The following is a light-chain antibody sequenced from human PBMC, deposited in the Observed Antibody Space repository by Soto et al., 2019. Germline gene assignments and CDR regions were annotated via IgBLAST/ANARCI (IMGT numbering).Light chain of an antibody. Sequence: EVVMTQSPATLSVSPGERATLSCRASQSVNANLAWYQQKPGQAPRLLIHGASNRATGIPARFSGGGFGTEFILTLSSLQSEDFAVYYCQQYNTWLWTFGQGTKVEI. CDR2: GAS. CDR3: QQYNTWLWT. J-gene: IGKJ1*01. CDR1: QSVNAN. V-gene: IGKV3-15*01.